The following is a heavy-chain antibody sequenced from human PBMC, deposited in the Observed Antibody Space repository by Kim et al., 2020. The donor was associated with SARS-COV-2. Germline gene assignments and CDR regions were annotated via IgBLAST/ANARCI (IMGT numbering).Heavy chain of an antibody. CDR1: GYTFTGYY. D-gene: IGHD3-10*01. CDR2: INPNSGGT. CDR3: AREKVTMVRSETNAFDI. V-gene: IGHV1-2*04. Sequence: ASVKVSCKASGYTFTGYYMHWVRQAPGQGLEWMGLINPNSGGTNYAQKFQGWVTMTRDTSISTAYMELSRLRSDDTAVYYCAREKVTMVRSETNAFDIWGQGTMVTVSS. J-gene: IGHJ3*02.